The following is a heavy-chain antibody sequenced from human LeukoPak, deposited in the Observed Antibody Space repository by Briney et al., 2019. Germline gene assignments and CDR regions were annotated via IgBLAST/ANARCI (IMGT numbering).Heavy chain of an antibody. J-gene: IGHJ4*02. V-gene: IGHV4-30-4*01. CDR2: IYYSGNT. D-gene: IGHD2/OR15-2a*01. CDR1: GCAIRSGDYY. Sequence: PSETLSLTCTVSGCAIRSGDYYWSWIRQPPGKGLEWIGYIYYSGNTYYNPSLKSRVTISVDTSRNQFSLKLSSVTAADTAVYYCARDGGTTSEGDYWGQGTLVTVSS. CDR3: ARDGGTTSEGDY.